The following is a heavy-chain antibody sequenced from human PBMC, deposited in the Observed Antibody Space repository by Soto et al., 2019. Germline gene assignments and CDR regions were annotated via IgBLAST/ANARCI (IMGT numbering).Heavy chain of an antibody. CDR2: ISGSGGST. J-gene: IGHJ6*02. Sequence: GGSLRLSCAASGFTFSSYAMSWVRQSPGKGLEWVSAISGSGGSTYYADPVKGRFTISRDNSKNTLYLQMNSLRAEDTAVYYCGLLWFGDPPPGYYGMDVWGQGTTVTVSS. CDR1: GFTFSSYA. CDR3: GLLWFGDPPPGYYGMDV. D-gene: IGHD3-10*01. V-gene: IGHV3-23*01.